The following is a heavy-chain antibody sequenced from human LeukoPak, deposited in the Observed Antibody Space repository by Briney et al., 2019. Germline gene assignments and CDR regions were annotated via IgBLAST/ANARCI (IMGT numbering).Heavy chain of an antibody. Sequence: GGSLRLSCVASGFPFSRYTMSWVRQAPGKGLEWVSYISSSGRTIDYADSVKGRFTISRDNAKNSLYLQMNSLRAEDTAVYYCARDSGSYWLDYWGQGTLVTVSS. CDR3: ARDSGSYWLDY. J-gene: IGHJ4*02. CDR2: ISSSGRTI. D-gene: IGHD1-26*01. V-gene: IGHV3-48*04. CDR1: GFPFSRYT.